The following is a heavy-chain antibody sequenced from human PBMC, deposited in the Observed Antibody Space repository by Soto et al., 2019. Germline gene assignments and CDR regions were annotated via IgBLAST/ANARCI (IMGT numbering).Heavy chain of an antibody. CDR2: IYYSGST. Sequence: SETLSLTCTVSGGSISSYYWSWIRQPPGKGLEWIGYIYYSGSTNYNPSLKSRVTISVDTSKNQFSLKLSSVTAADTAVYYCARGDRREVGSSWTDYYYYYYGMDVWGQGTTVTVSS. J-gene: IGHJ6*02. CDR3: ARGDRREVGSSWTDYYYYYYGMDV. V-gene: IGHV4-59*01. CDR1: GGSISSYY. D-gene: IGHD6-13*01.